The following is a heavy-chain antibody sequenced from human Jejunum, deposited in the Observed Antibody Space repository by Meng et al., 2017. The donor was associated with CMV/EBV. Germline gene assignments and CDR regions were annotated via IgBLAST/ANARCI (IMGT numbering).Heavy chain of an antibody. CDR2: INTYNGNT. Sequence: KASGDKFISYGVAWVRQAPGQGLEWMGWINTYNGNTNYVQSLQGRVSMTTDTSTTTVYMELRSLRSDDTALYYCARSYTSYSFFDFWGQGTMVTVSS. V-gene: IGHV1-18*01. CDR1: GDKFISYG. D-gene: IGHD2-21*01. J-gene: IGHJ3*01. CDR3: ARSYTSYSFFDF.